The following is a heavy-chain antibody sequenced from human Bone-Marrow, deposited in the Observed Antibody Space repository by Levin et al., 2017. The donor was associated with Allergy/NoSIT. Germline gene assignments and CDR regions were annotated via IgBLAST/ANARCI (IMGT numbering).Heavy chain of an antibody. D-gene: IGHD3-10*01. J-gene: IGHJ4*02. V-gene: IGHV4-59*08. CDR1: GGSISSYY. CDR2: IYYSGST. Sequence: SETLSLTCTVSGGSISSYYWSWIRQPPGKGLEWIGYIYYSGSTNYNPSLKSRVTISVDTSKNQFSLKLSSVTAADTAVYYCASSYYYGSGSQFDYWGQGTLVTVSS. CDR3: ASSYYYGSGSQFDY.